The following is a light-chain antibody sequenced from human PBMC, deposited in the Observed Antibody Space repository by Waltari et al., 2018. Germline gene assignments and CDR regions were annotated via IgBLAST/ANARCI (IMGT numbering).Light chain of an antibody. Sequence: DIQMTQSPYSLSASVGDRVTITCRASQSISSYLNWYQQKPGKAPKLLIYAASSLRSGVPSRFSGSGSGTDFTLTISSLQPEDFATYYCQQSYSTPWTFDQGTKVEIK. CDR3: QQSYSTPWT. CDR1: QSISSY. J-gene: IGKJ1*01. V-gene: IGKV1-39*01. CDR2: AAS.